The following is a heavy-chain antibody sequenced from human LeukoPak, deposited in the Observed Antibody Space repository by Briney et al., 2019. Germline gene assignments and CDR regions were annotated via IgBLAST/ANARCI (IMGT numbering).Heavy chain of an antibody. J-gene: IGHJ4*02. D-gene: IGHD3-3*02. V-gene: IGHV4-59*08. CDR3: ARSHFWSGYLAY. CDR2: IYYSGST. Sequence: KASETLSLTCTVSGGSISSYYWSWIRQPPGKGLEWIGYIYYSGSTNYNPSLKSRVTISVDTSKNQFSLKLSSVTAADTAVYYCARSHFWSGYLAYWGQGTLVTVSS. CDR1: GGSISSYY.